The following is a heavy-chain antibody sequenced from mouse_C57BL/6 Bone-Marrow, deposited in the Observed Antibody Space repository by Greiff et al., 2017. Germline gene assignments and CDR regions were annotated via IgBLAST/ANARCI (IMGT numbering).Heavy chain of an antibody. V-gene: IGHV14-4*01. CDR2: IDPENGDT. J-gene: IGHJ4*01. Sequence: VQLKESGAELVRPGASVKLSCTASGFNIKDAYMHWVKQRPEQGLEWIGWIDPENGDTEYASKFQGKATITADTSSNTAYLQLSSLTSEDTDVYYCLTLSYYYAMDYWGQGTSVTVSS. CDR1: GFNIKDAY. CDR3: LTLSYYYAMDY.